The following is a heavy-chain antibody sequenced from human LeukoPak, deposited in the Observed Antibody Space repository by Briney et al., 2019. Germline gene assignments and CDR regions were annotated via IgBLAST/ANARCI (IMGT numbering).Heavy chain of an antibody. CDR3: ARGRGYTDPFDY. Sequence: GGSLRLSCEVSESAVTGHYMSWVRQAPGKGLEWVSLIYSGGDTYYADSVKGRFTISRDSSKNTLYLQMNSLRAEDTAVYYCARGRGYTDPFDYWGQGTLVTVSS. J-gene: IGHJ4*02. D-gene: IGHD5-18*01. CDR2: IYSGGDT. V-gene: IGHV3-66*01. CDR1: ESAVTGHY.